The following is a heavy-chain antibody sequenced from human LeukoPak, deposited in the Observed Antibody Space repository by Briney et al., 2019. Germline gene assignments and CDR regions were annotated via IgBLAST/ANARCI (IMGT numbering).Heavy chain of an antibody. CDR2: TYYRSKWYN. CDR1: GDSVSSNSAA. Sequence: SQTLSLTCAISGDSVSSNSAAWNWIRQSPSRGLEWLGRTYYRSKWYNDYAVSVKSRITINPDTSKNQFSLKLSSVTAADTAVYYCARHRGYAETLTHFDIWGQGTMVTVSS. CDR3: ARHRGYAETLTHFDI. V-gene: IGHV6-1*01. D-gene: IGHD5-18*01. J-gene: IGHJ3*02.